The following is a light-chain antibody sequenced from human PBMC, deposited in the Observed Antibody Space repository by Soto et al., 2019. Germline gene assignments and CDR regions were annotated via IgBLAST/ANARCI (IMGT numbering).Light chain of an antibody. Sequence: SYELTQPPSVSVAPGETARISCGGTNVGSRSVNWYQQKTSQSPFLVIYYDSDRHSGIPERFSVSNSGNTATLIISRVEAGDEADYYCQVWVATGEQVVFGGGTKLTVL. CDR3: QVWVATGEQVV. J-gene: IGLJ2*01. CDR1: NVGSRS. CDR2: YDS. V-gene: IGLV3-21*01.